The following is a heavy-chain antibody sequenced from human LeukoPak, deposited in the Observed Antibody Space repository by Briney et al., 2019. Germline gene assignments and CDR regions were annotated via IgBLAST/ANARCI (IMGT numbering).Heavy chain of an antibody. J-gene: IGHJ4*02. D-gene: IGHD3-22*01. CDR3: ARVRPGSSGSYYRTS. V-gene: IGHV3-11*04. Sequence: GGSLRLSCVGAGFPFSDFHMSWIRQAPGKGLEWVSYITGGGGFKYYADSVKGRFSISRDDSKNSVFLQMNSLRVEDTAVYYCARVRPGSSGSYYRTSWGQGTLVTVSS. CDR2: ITGGGGFK. CDR1: GFPFSDFH.